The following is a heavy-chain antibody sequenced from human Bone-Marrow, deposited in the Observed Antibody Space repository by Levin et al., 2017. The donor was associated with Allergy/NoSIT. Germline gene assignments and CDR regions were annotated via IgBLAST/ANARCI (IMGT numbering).Heavy chain of an antibody. D-gene: IGHD5-18*01. CDR1: GFTFLAYG. CDR2: ISYDGDKK. CDR3: AKGDTAMVNDWFDP. V-gene: IGHV3-30*18. Sequence: SCAASGFTFLAYGIHWVRQAPGKGLEWVALISYDGDKKYYADSVKGRFTMSRDTSKNMVYLQLSSLRPEDTAVYYCAKGDTAMVNDWFDPWGQGTLVIVSS. J-gene: IGHJ5*02.